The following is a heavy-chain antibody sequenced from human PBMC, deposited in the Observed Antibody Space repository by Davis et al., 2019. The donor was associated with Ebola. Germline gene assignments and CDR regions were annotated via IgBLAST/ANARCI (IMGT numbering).Heavy chain of an antibody. CDR2: IKQDGSEK. J-gene: IGHJ6*04. D-gene: IGHD6-6*01. V-gene: IGHV3-7*01. CDR1: GFTFSSYW. Sequence: GESLKISCAASGFTFSSYWMSWVRQAPGKGLEWVANIKQDGSEKYYVDSMKGRFTISRDNAKNTVYLQMNSLRAEDTAVYYCVKEGVYGTSSGRYYYGMDVWGKGTTVTVSS. CDR3: VKEGVYGTSSGRYYYGMDV.